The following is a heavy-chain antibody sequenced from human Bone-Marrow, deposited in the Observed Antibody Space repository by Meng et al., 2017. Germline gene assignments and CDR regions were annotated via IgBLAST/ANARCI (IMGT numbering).Heavy chain of an antibody. V-gene: IGHV3-30*04. Sequence: GESLKISCAASGFTFSSYAMHWVRQAPGKGLEWVAVISYDGSNKYYADSVKGRFTISRDNSKNTLYLQMNSLRAEDTAVYYCARSPAKTHLGHGFDIWGQGTMVTVSS. D-gene: IGHD3-16*01. CDR3: ARSPAKTHLGHGFDI. CDR1: GFTFSSYA. J-gene: IGHJ3*02. CDR2: ISYDGSNK.